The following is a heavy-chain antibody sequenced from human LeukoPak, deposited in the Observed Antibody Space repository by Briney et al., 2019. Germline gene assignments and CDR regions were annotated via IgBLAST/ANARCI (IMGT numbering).Heavy chain of an antibody. V-gene: IGHV3-7*01. D-gene: IGHD3-22*01. CDR3: ADFDRS. CDR2: INTDGSNR. CDR1: GLTFSAAW. Sequence: PGGSLRLSCAASGLTFSAAWMSWVRQAPGQGLEWVATINTDGSNRYYVDSVKGRFIISRDNAKNSMYLQMDSLRADDTALYYCADFDRSWGQGTLVTVSS. J-gene: IGHJ4*02.